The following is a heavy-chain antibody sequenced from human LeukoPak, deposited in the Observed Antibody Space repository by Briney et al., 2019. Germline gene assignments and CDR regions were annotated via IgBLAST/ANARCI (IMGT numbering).Heavy chain of an antibody. CDR3: ARSNAAAALRWFDP. Sequence: GGSLRLSCAASGFTFSSYWMHWVRHAPGKGLVWVSRINSDGSSTSYADSVKGRFTISRDNAKNTLSLQMNSLGAEDTAVYYCARSNAAAALRWFDPWGQGTLVTVSS. V-gene: IGHV3-74*01. CDR1: GFTFSSYW. J-gene: IGHJ5*02. D-gene: IGHD6-13*01. CDR2: INSDGSST.